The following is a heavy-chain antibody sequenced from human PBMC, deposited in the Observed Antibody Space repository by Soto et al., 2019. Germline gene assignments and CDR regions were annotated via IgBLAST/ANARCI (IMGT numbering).Heavy chain of an antibody. J-gene: IGHJ6*02. CDR3: AKDADTYYYYGMDV. CDR2: ISWDGGST. Sequence: GGSLRLSCAASGFTFDDYTMHWVRQAPGKGLEWVSLISWDGGSTYYADSVKGRFTISRDNSKNSLYLQMNSLRTEDTALYYCAKDADTYYYYGMDVWGQGTTVTVSS. CDR1: GFTFDDYT. V-gene: IGHV3-43*01.